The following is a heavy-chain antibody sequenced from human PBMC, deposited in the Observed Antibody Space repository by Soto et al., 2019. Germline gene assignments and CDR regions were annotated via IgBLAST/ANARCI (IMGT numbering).Heavy chain of an antibody. CDR2: VYYTGRT. J-gene: IGHJ4*02. Sequence: LSLTCTVSGGSFKSGSYYWSWVRQPPGKGLEWIGYVYYTGRTSYSPSLKSRVTISADTSKNQSSLILTSVTTADTAVYYCARAYDYFDHWGQGSLVTVSS. CDR3: ARAYDYFDH. D-gene: IGHD3-16*01. CDR1: GGSFKSGSYY. V-gene: IGHV4-61*01.